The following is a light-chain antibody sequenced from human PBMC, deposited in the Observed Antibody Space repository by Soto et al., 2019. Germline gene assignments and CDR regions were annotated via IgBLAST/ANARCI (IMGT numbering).Light chain of an antibody. CDR2: ITS. CDR1: QIIGSY. V-gene: IGKV1-39*01. Sequence: DIQMTQSPSSLSASVGDRVTITCRASQIIGSYLNWYQQKPGKAPELLIYITSSLKSGVPSRFSGSGSGTDFTLTISSLQPEDFATYYCQQGSSLPCTFGPGTKVDIK. J-gene: IGKJ3*01. CDR3: QQGSSLPCT.